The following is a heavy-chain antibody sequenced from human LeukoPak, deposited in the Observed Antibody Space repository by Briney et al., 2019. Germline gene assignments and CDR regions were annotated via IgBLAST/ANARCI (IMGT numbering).Heavy chain of an antibody. CDR3: ASFVVVVAATPKKSASWFDP. CDR2: IYYSGST. J-gene: IGHJ5*02. V-gene: IGHV4-31*03. CDR1: GGSISSGGYY. D-gene: IGHD2-15*01. Sequence: SQTLSLTCTVSGGSISSGGYYWSWIRQHPGKGLEWIGYIYYSGSTYYNPSLKSRVTISVDTSENQFSLKLSSVTAADTAVYYCASFVVVVAATPKKSASWFDPWGQGTLVTVSS.